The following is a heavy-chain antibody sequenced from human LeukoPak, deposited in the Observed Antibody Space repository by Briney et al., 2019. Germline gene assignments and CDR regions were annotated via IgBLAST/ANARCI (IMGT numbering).Heavy chain of an antibody. CDR2: ISSSGSTK. Sequence: GGSLRLSCAASGFTFSDYYMSWIRQAPGKGLEWVSYISSSGSTKYYADSVKRRFTISRDNSKNTLFLQMNNLRAEDTAVYYCAKDLLHYFHYWGQGTLVTVSS. J-gene: IGHJ4*02. CDR1: GFTFSDYY. D-gene: IGHD2-15*01. CDR3: AKDLLHYFHY. V-gene: IGHV3-11*04.